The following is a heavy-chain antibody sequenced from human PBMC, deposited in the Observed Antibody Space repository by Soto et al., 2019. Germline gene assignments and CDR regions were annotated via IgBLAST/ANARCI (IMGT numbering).Heavy chain of an antibody. CDR3: ARDRRVRVVTPEYYYYYGMDV. J-gene: IGHJ6*02. CDR1: GGSISSGGYY. Sequence: QVQLQESGPGLVKPSQTLSLTCTVSGGSISSGGYYWSWIRQHPGKGLDWIGYIYYSGSTYYNPSLKSRVTISVDTSKNQFSLKLSSVTAADTAVYYCARDRRVRVVTPEYYYYYGMDVWGQGTTVTVSS. CDR2: IYYSGST. V-gene: IGHV4-31*03. D-gene: IGHD3-10*01.